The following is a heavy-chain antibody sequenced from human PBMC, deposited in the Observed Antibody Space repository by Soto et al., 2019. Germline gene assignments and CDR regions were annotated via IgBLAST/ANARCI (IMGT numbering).Heavy chain of an antibody. D-gene: IGHD3-10*01. CDR2: INHSGST. V-gene: IGHV4-34*01. CDR3: ARGPYYGSGTVLGY. J-gene: IGHJ4*02. Sequence: SETVSLTCAVYGGSFSGYYWSWIRQPPGKGLEWIGEINHSGSTNYNPSLKSRVTISVDTSKNQFSLKLSSVTAADTAVYYCARGPYYGSGTVLGYWGQGTLVTVSS. CDR1: GGSFSGYY.